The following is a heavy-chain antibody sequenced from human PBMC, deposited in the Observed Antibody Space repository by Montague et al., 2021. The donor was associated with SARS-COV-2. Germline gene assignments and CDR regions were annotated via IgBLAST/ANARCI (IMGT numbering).Heavy chain of an antibody. J-gene: IGHJ5*02. D-gene: IGHD3-22*01. CDR3: ARHQTSITMIAVVISSWFDP. CDR1: GGSISSSSYY. V-gene: IGHV4-39*01. CDR2: IYYSGST. Sequence: SETLSLTCTVSGGSISSSSYYWGWIRQPPGKGLEWIGSIYYSGSTYYNPSLKSRVTISVDTSKNQFSLKLSSVTAAGTAVYYCARHQTSITMIAVVISSWFDPWGQGTLVTVSS.